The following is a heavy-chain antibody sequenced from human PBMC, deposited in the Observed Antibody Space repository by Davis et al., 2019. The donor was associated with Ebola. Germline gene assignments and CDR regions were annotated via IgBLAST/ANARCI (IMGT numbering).Heavy chain of an antibody. CDR1: GFSLITGGMG. CDR2: IYWDDDK. J-gene: IGHJ4*02. CDR3: AHRGWMGFDY. Sequence: SGPTLVKPTQTLTLTCTFSGFSLITGGMGVGWIRQPPGKALEWLALIYWDDDKRYSPSLKNRLTITKGTSENQVVLTMTDIDPVDTATYYCAHRGWMGFDYWGQGTLVTVSS. V-gene: IGHV2-5*02. D-gene: IGHD2-2*03.